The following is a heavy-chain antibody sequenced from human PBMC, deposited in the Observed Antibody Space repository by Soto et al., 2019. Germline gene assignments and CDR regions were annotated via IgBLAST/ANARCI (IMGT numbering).Heavy chain of an antibody. CDR3: ARLGRRSSSWYGGYYYYYGMDV. CDR1: GGCFSGYY. D-gene: IGHD6-13*01. Sequence: SDTLSLTCAVYGGCFSGYYWGWIRQPPGKGLEWIGEINHSGSTNYNPSLKSRVTISVDTSKNQFSLKLSSVTAADTAVYYCARLGRRSSSWYGGYYYYYGMDVWGQGTTVTVSS. V-gene: IGHV4-34*01. J-gene: IGHJ6*02. CDR2: INHSGST.